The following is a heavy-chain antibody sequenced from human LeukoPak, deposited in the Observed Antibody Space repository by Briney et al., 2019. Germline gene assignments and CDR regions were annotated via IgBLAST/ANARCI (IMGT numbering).Heavy chain of an antibody. D-gene: IGHD4-17*01. CDR1: GFTFSSYS. CDR3: ARDEDYGDFFPLADY. V-gene: IGHV3-21*01. CDR2: ISSSSSYI. Sequence: GGSLRLSCAASGFTFSSYSMNWVRQAPGKGLEWVSSISSSSSYIYYADSVKGRFTISRDNAKNSLYLQMNSLRAEDTAVYYCARDEDYGDFFPLADYWGQGTLVTVSS. J-gene: IGHJ4*02.